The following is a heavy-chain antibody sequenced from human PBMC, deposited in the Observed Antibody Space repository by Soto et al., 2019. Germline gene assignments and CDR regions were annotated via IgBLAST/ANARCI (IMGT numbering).Heavy chain of an antibody. J-gene: IGHJ5*02. CDR2: LYFRGST. CDR1: GDSISSNSYY. Sequence: SETLSLTCNVSGDSISSNSYYWDWVRQPPGKGLEWIGTLYFRGSTNYKPSLKSRVTISVDTSKNQFSLKLSSVTAADTAVYYGARERIGNRWLEPWGKETLVTVGS. V-gene: IGHV4-39*07. D-gene: IGHD2-15*01. CDR3: ARERIGNRWLEP.